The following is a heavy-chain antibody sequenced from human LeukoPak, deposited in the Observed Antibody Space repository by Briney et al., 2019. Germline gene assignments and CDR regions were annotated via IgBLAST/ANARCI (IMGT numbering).Heavy chain of an antibody. CDR1: GYTFTSYG. J-gene: IGHJ6*03. Sequence: GASVKVSCKGSGYTFTSYGISGVRQAPGQGLEWMGWISAYNGNTNYAQKLQGRVTMTTDTSTSTAYMELRSLRSDDTAVYYCARSRDRHYYYYMDVWGKGTTVNVSS. V-gene: IGHV1-18*01. CDR2: ISAYNGNT. CDR3: ARSRDRHYYYYMDV.